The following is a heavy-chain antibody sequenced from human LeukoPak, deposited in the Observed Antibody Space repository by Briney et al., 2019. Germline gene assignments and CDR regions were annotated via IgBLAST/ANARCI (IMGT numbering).Heavy chain of an antibody. CDR1: GYTFTSYD. V-gene: IGHV1-8*03. CDR3: ARRVGIVGATNEDY. J-gene: IGHJ4*02. Sequence: ASVKVSCKASGYTFTSYDINWVRQATGQGLEWMGWMNPNSGNTGYAQKFQGRVTITRNTSISTAYMELSSLRSEDTAVYYCARRVGIVGATNEDYWDQGTLVTVSS. CDR2: MNPNSGNT. D-gene: IGHD1-26*01.